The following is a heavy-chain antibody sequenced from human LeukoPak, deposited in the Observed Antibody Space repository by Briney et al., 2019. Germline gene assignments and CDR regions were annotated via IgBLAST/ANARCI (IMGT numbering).Heavy chain of an antibody. CDR1: GGSISSSSYY. J-gene: IGHJ6*02. CDR3: ARHGRYCTNGVCTGYYYYGMDV. V-gene: IGHV4-39*01. D-gene: IGHD2-8*01. CDR2: IYYSGST. Sequence: PSETLSLTCTVSGGSISSSSYYWGWIRQPPGKGLEWIGSIYYSGSTYYNPSLKSRVTISVDTSKNQFSLKLSPVTAADTAVYYCARHGRYCTNGVCTGYYYYGMDVWGQGTTVTVSS.